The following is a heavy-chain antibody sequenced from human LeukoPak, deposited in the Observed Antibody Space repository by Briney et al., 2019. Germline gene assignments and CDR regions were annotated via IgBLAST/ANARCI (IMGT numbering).Heavy chain of an antibody. CDR1: GGSISNYY. V-gene: IGHV4-59*01. D-gene: IGHD3-22*01. CDR3: ARDSSGSFDY. J-gene: IGHJ4*02. CDR2: ISYSGST. Sequence: SETLSLTCTVSGGSISNYYWTWIRQSPGKGLEWIGYISYSGSTNYNPSLKSRVTISVDTSKNQFSLKLSSVTAADTAVYYCARDSSGSFDYWGQGTLVTVSS.